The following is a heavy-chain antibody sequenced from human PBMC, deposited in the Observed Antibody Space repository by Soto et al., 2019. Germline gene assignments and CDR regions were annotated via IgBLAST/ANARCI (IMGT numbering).Heavy chain of an antibody. Sequence: GGSLRLSCAASGLTFSSFWMHWVRQAPGKGLVWVARASPDGTSTSYADSVKGRFTISRDNAKNTLYMQMNSLRAEDTAVYYCTRHGSGDYFLFDPWGQGTLVTVSS. D-gene: IGHD4-17*01. CDR1: GLTFSSFW. CDR3: TRHGSGDYFLFDP. V-gene: IGHV3-74*01. J-gene: IGHJ5*02. CDR2: ASPDGTST.